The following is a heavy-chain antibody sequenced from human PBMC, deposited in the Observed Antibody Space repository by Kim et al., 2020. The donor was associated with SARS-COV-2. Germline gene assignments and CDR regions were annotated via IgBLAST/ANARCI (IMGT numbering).Heavy chain of an antibody. D-gene: IGHD1-7*01. V-gene: IGHV4-30-2*04. CDR3: ARSPGITGTLVDY. J-gene: IGHJ4*02. Sequence: NPSLKSRVTISVDTSKNQFSLKVGSVTAADTAVYYCARSPGITGTLVDYWGQGTLVTVSS.